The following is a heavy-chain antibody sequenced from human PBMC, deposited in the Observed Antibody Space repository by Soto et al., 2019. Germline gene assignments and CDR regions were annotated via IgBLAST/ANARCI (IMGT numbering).Heavy chain of an antibody. J-gene: IGHJ1*01. D-gene: IGHD1-26*01. V-gene: IGHV4-31*03. CDR1: GCSISSGGYY. CDR3: ARREVGPDSAYCQD. Sequence: QVQLQESGPGLVKPSQTMSLTCTVSGCSISSGGYYWRWLRQNPGKGMEWIGDIYYSGSTHYRPSIRIRVIISVDTSNNQFSLKLSSVTAAHTAVYYCARREVGPDSAYCQDWGQSTLVTVSS. CDR2: IYYSGST.